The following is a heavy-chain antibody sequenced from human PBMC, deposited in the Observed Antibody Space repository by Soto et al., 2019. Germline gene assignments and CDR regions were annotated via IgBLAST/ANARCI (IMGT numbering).Heavy chain of an antibody. V-gene: IGHV4-59*08. CDR3: ARLANYYDILPGYYRFDC. D-gene: IGHD3-9*01. Sequence: QVQLQESGPGLVKPSETLSLTCTVSGGSISSYYWSWIRQPPGKGLEWIGYIYYSGSTNYNPSLKSRVTLSVDTTKNQFSLKLSSVTAADTAVYYCARLANYYDILPGYYRFDCWGQGTLVTVSS. CDR2: IYYSGST. J-gene: IGHJ4*02. CDR1: GGSISSYY.